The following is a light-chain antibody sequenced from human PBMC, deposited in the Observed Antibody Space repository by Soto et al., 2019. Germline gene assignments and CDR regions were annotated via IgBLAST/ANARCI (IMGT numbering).Light chain of an antibody. CDR1: QSVAGN. CDR2: GVS. Sequence: EIVMTQSPATLSVSPGETATLSCRASQSVAGNLAWYRQKPGQPPRLLIYGVSTRATGVPARFSGSGSETDFSLTISSLQIEDFALYYCQQSNNWPPLTFGGGTKVDIK. V-gene: IGKV3-15*01. CDR3: QQSNNWPPLT. J-gene: IGKJ4*01.